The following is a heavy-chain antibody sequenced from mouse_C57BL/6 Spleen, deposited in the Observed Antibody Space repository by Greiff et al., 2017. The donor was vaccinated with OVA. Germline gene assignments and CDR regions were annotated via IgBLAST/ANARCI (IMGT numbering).Heavy chain of an antibody. CDR1: GYTFTDYN. V-gene: IGHV1-18*01. D-gene: IGHD3-1*01. Sequence: EVQVVESGPELVKPGASVKIPCKASGYTFTDYNMDWVKQSHGQSLEWIGDINPNNGGTIYNQKFKGKATLTVDKSSSTAYMELRSLTSEDTAVYYCARGHFWFAYWGQGTLVTVSA. CDR3: ARGHFWFAY. J-gene: IGHJ3*01. CDR2: INPNNGGT.